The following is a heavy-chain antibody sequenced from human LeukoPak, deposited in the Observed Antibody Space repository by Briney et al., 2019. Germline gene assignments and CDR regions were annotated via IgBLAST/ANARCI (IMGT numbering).Heavy chain of an antibody. Sequence: GGSLRLSCAASGFTVSSNHMSWVRQAPGKGLEWVSVIYSGGSTYYADSVKGRFTISRDNSKNTLYLQMNSLRAEDTAVYYCARGFPRVRGVTFIDYWGQGTLVTVSS. D-gene: IGHD3-10*01. J-gene: IGHJ4*02. CDR2: IYSGGST. CDR3: ARGFPRVRGVTFIDY. V-gene: IGHV3-66*02. CDR1: GFTVSSNH.